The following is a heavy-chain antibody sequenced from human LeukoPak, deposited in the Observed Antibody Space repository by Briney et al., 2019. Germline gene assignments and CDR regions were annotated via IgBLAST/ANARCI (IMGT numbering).Heavy chain of an antibody. CDR1: GFTFSSSS. CDR2: ITDAVGST. V-gene: IGHV3-23*01. J-gene: IGHJ4*02. Sequence: GGSLRLSCAASGFTFSSSSISWVRQAPGKGLEWVSAITDAVGSTHYADSVKGRFTISSDNSKNTVYLQMNSLRPEDMAVYYCAKEISSGLLYIDYWGQGTLVTVSS. CDR3: AKEISSGLLYIDY. D-gene: IGHD5-12*01.